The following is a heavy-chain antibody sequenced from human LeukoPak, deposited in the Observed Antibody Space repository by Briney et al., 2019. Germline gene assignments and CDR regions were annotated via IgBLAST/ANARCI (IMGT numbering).Heavy chain of an antibody. J-gene: IGHJ4*02. D-gene: IGHD1-26*01. V-gene: IGHV4-59*08. CDR2: ISYSGST. CDR1: GGSINSYY. Sequence: SETLSLTCTVSGGSINSYYWSWIRQPPGKGLEWIGYISYSGSTKYNPSLKSRVTISVDTSKNQFSLKLSSVTAADTAVYYCARASGSYYRRDYYFDYWGQGTLVTVSS. CDR3: ARASGSYYRRDYYFDY.